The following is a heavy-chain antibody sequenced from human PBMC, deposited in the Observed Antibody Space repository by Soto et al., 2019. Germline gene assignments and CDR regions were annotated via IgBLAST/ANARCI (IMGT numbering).Heavy chain of an antibody. D-gene: IGHD1-1*01. CDR1: GGTFSSYG. CDR3: ATHNSAAANCSYYGTDV. Sequence: QVQLVQSGAEVKKPGSSVKVSCKASGGTFSSYGISWVRQAPGQGLEWMGGIIPICGTADYAQEFEGRVTITPDQPTSTATMPLTSLSSDDTAVYYCATHNSAAANCSYYGTDVSGQGTTVTVSS. V-gene: IGHV1-69*05. J-gene: IGHJ6*02. CDR2: IIPICGTA.